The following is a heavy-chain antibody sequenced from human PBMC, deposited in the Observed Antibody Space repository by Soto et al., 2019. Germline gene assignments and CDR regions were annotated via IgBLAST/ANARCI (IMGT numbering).Heavy chain of an antibody. CDR1: GGSINSHY. Sequence: SDTLSLTSTVSGGSINSHYWSWIRQPPRKGLEWIGYISHSGTTSYNPSLKSRLTISLNTSKNQFSLKLRSVTAADTAVYYCARGTRATQYYFFFHGMDVWGQGTTVTVSS. V-gene: IGHV4-59*07. J-gene: IGHJ6*02. CDR2: ISHSGTT. D-gene: IGHD3-10*01. CDR3: ARGTRATQYYFFFHGMDV.